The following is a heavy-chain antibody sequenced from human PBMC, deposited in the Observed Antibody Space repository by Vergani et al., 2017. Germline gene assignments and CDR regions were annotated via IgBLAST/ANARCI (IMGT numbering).Heavy chain of an antibody. Sequence: QVQLVQSGSELRKPGASVQVSCKASGYTFPSYVLNWVRQAPGQGLEWMGWINPNTGIPTYARGFRGRFVFSLNTSATTAYLQISGLRPEDTAVYYCARDKQSLVDVHNYYYDSMDVWGKGTTVTVSS. CDR2: INPNTGIP. D-gene: IGHD2-15*01. V-gene: IGHV7-4-1*02. CDR3: ARDKQSLVDVHNYYYDSMDV. CDR1: GYTFPSYV. J-gene: IGHJ6*03.